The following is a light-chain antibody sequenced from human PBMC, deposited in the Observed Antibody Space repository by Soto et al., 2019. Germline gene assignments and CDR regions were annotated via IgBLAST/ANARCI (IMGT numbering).Light chain of an antibody. CDR2: EVT. J-gene: IGLJ2*01. Sequence: QSALTQPASVSGSPGQSITISCTGTSSDVGNYNLVSWYQQHPGKAPKLMIYEVTKRPSGVSTRFSASRSGNTASLTISGLQAEDEADYYCCSYAGSSTWVFGGGTKLTVL. CDR1: SSDVGNYNL. CDR3: CSYAGSSTWV. V-gene: IGLV2-23*02.